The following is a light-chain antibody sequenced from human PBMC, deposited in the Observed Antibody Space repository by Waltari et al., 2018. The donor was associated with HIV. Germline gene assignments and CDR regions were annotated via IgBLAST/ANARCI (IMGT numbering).Light chain of an antibody. J-gene: IGLJ3*02. CDR1: SSAVGDYF. Sequence: QSALTQPASVSGSPGQSISISCPGTSSAVGDYFVSWYQHHPGKAPKVIIYEVSNRPSGVSNRFSGSKSGNTASLTISGLLPEDEADYFCSSYISSATPEFGGGTRLTVL. CDR2: EVS. V-gene: IGLV2-14*01. CDR3: SSYISSATPE.